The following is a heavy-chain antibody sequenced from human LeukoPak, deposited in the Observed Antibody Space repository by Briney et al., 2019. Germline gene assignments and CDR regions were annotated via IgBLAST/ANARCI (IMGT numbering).Heavy chain of an antibody. CDR2: ISPGGEET. Sequence: GGSLSLSCSASGFTFSPFAMNWVRQAPGKGLEWVSSISPGGEETYYADSVEGRFTISRDNSKNTLSLQMNSLRAEGTAVYYCAKQYIVTTWYWFGSWGQGTLVTVSS. V-gene: IGHV3-23*01. J-gene: IGHJ5*01. CDR3: AKQYIVTTWYWFGS. D-gene: IGHD4-17*01. CDR1: GFTFSPFA.